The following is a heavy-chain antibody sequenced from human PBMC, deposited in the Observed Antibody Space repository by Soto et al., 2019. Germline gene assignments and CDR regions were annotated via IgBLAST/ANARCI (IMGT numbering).Heavy chain of an antibody. D-gene: IGHD6-19*01. Sequence: GGSLRLSCSASGFIFSTYTMLWVRQAPGKGLEYVSAINTGAARSYVDSVRGRFTISRDNSKNTLYLQMSSLRPDDTALYYCVTDYRRGWYETYWGQGSLVTVSS. V-gene: IGHV3-64D*06. CDR1: GFIFSTYT. CDR3: VTDYRRGWYETY. CDR2: INTGAAR. J-gene: IGHJ4*02.